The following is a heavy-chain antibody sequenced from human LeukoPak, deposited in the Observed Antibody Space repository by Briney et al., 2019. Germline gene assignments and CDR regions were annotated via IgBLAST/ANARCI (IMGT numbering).Heavy chain of an antibody. CDR2: IRYDGSNK. J-gene: IGHJ4*02. V-gene: IGHV3-30*02. CDR1: GFTFSNAW. CDR3: AKGRRGYSYGFDY. D-gene: IGHD5-18*01. Sequence: GGSLRLSCAASGFTFSNAWMSWVRQAPGKGLEWVAFIRYDGSNKYYADSVKGRFTISRDNSKNTLYLQMNSLRAEDTAVYYCAKGRRGYSYGFDYWGQGTLVTVSS.